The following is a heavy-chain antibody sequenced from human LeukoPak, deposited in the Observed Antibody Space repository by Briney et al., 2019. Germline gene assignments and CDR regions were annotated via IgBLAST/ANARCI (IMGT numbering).Heavy chain of an antibody. Sequence: ASVKVSCKASGGTFSSYAISWVRQAPGQGLEWMGRIIPILGIANYAQKFQGRVTITADKSTSTAYMELSSLRSEDMAVYYCAREDPRRAVPFDYWGQGTLVTVSS. J-gene: IGHJ4*02. V-gene: IGHV1-69*04. D-gene: IGHD6-6*01. CDR3: AREDPRRAVPFDY. CDR2: IIPILGIA. CDR1: GGTFSSYA.